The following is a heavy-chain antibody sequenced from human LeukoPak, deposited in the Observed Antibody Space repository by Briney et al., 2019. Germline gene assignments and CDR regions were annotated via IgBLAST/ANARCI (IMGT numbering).Heavy chain of an antibody. Sequence: GGSLRLSCAASGFTFSSYSMNWVRQAPGKGLEWVSSISSSSSYIYYADSVKGRFTISRDNAKNSLYLQMNSLRAEDTAVYYCATLGGSGASQGKNTDFDYWGQGTLVTVSS. CDR3: ATLGGSGASQGKNTDFDY. CDR2: ISSSSSYI. J-gene: IGHJ4*02. V-gene: IGHV3-21*04. CDR1: GFTFSSYS. D-gene: IGHD3-10*01.